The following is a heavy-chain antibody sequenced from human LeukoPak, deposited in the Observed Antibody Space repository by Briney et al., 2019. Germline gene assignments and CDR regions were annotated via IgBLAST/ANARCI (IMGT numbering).Heavy chain of an antibody. J-gene: IGHJ4*02. V-gene: IGHV3-64D*06. CDR1: GFTFSTYV. CDR3: VRGTGY. Sequence: GGSLRLPCSVSGFTFSTYVMHWVRQAPGKGLEYVSAISSNGDNTFYADSVKGRFTISRDNSKNTLYLQMSSLRADDTAVYYCVRGTGYWGQGTLVTVSS. CDR2: ISSNGDNT.